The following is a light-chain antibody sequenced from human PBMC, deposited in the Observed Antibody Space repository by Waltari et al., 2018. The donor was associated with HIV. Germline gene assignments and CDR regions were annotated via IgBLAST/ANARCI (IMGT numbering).Light chain of an antibody. V-gene: IGKV1-39*01. CDR1: QSIRIY. J-gene: IGKJ2*01. CDR2: AAS. Sequence: DIQMTQSPSSLSASVGDRVTITCRASQSIRIYLNWYQQKPGRAPQLLISAASTLHNGVPSRFSGSGSGTDFTLTISSLQPEDFATYFCQQSYDTPPYTFGQGTKLEIK. CDR3: QQSYDTPPYT.